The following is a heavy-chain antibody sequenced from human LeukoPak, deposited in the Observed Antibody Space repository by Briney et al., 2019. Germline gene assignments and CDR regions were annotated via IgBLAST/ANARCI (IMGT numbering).Heavy chain of an antibody. CDR1: GYTFTSYG. CDR2: ISAYNGNT. V-gene: IGHV1-18*01. D-gene: IGHD2-15*01. J-gene: IGHJ3*02. CDR3: ARDLGSGISGNAFDI. Sequence: GASVKVSSKASGYTFTSYGISWGRQAPGQGLKWMEWISAYNGNTNYAQKLQGRVTMTTDTSTSTAYMELRSLRSDDTAVYYCARDLGSGISGNAFDIWGQGTMVTVSS.